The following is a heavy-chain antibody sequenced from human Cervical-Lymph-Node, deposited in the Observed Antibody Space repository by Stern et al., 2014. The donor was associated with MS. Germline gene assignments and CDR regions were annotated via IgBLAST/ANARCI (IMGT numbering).Heavy chain of an antibody. J-gene: IGHJ4*02. D-gene: IGHD3-3*01. CDR3: ARAGFTIFGMVGVDY. V-gene: IGHV3-74*03. Sequence: EVQLVESGGGFVQPGGALRLSCAASGFTFSAYWMHWVRQVPGKGLVWVSRIKSDGSSTTYADSVKARFTISRDNARNTLYLQLNSLRAEDTAVYYCARAGFTIFGMVGVDYWGQGTVVTVSS. CDR2: IKSDGSST. CDR1: GFTFSAYW.